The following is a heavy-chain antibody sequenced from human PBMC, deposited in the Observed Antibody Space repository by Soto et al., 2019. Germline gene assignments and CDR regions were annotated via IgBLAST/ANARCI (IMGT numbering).Heavy chain of an antibody. D-gene: IGHD6-6*01. V-gene: IGHV3-23*01. CDR3: AKAPNTAARPRYFDY. CDR1: GFTFNNYA. J-gene: IGHJ4*02. CDR2: ISGSGGIT. Sequence: GGSLRLSCAASGFTFNNYAMTWVRQPPGKGPEWVSAISGSGGITYYADSVTGRFSISRDNSMNALYLEMNSLGAEDTAVYYCAKAPNTAARPRYFDYWGQGTLVTVSS.